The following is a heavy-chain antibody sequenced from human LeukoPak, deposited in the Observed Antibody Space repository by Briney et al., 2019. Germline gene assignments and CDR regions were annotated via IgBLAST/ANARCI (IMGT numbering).Heavy chain of an antibody. Sequence: PGRSLRLSCAASGFTFSSYGMHWVRQAPCKGLEWVAVIWYDGSNKYYADSVKGRFTISRDNPKNTLYLQMNSLRAEDTAVYYCARDMQNYYDSSGYIGYFDYWGQGTLVTVSS. CDR1: GFTFSSYG. CDR2: IWYDGSNK. CDR3: ARDMQNYYDSSGYIGYFDY. V-gene: IGHV3-33*01. J-gene: IGHJ4*02. D-gene: IGHD3-22*01.